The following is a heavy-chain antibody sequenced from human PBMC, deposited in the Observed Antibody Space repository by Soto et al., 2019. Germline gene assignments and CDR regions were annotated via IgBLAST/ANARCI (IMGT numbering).Heavy chain of an antibody. CDR3: ARAKKGIAAAENWFDP. D-gene: IGHD6-13*01. CDR2: IYYSGST. J-gene: IGHJ5*02. Sequence: PSETLSLTCTVSGGSISSGGYYWSWIRQHPGKGLEWIGYIYYSGSTYYNPSLKSRVTISVVTSKNQFSLKLSSVTAADTAVYYCARAKKGIAAAENWFDPWGQGTLVTVSS. V-gene: IGHV4-31*03. CDR1: GGSISSGGYY.